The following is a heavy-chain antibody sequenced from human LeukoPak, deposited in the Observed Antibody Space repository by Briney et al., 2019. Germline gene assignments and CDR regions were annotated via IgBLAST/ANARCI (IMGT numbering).Heavy chain of an antibody. J-gene: IGHJ4*02. CDR2: ISAYNGNT. CDR1: GYTFTSYG. CDR3: ARDWYYYDSYGDYVFDY. V-gene: IGHV1-18*01. Sequence: APVKVSCKASGYTFTSYGISWVRRAPGQGLEWMGWISAYNGNTNYAQKLQGRVTMTTDTSTSTAYMELRSLRSDDTAVYYCARDWYYYDSYGDYVFDYWGQGTLVTVSS. D-gene: IGHD3-22*01.